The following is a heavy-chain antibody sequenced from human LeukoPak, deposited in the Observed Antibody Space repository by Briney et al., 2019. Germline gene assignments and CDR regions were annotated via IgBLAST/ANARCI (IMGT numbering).Heavy chain of an antibody. Sequence: GGSLRLSCAASGFTFDDYAMHWVRQAPGKGLEWVSGISWNSGSIGYADSVKGRFPISRDNAKNSLYLQMNSLRAEDTALYYCAKDKVRWSIVGATXLDXXXQGXLVTVX. D-gene: IGHD1-26*01. CDR3: AKDKVRWSIVGATXLDX. CDR1: GFTFDDYA. CDR2: ISWNSGSI. J-gene: IGHJ4*02. V-gene: IGHV3-9*01.